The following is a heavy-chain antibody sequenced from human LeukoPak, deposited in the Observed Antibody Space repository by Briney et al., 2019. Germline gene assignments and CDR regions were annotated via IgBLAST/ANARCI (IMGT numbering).Heavy chain of an antibody. CDR1: VYTFTSYD. CDR3: ARGQRGYYDIIGQNYYYYMDV. V-gene: IGHV1-8*03. Sequence: GASVKVSCKVSVYTFTSYDINWVRQATGQGLEWMGWLNPNSGNTGYAQKFQGRVTITRNTSISTAYMELSSLRSEDTAVYYCARGQRGYYDIIGQNYYYYMDVWGKGTTVTVSS. D-gene: IGHD3-22*01. J-gene: IGHJ6*03. CDR2: LNPNSGNT.